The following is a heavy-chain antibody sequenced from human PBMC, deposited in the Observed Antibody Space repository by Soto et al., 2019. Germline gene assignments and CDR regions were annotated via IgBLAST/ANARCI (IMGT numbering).Heavy chain of an antibody. J-gene: IGHJ4*02. D-gene: IGHD3-22*01. CDR2: IYYSGST. V-gene: IGHV4-39*01. CDR1: GGSISSSSYY. CDR3: ARFHSSGFAY. Sequence: SETLSLTCTVSGGSISSSSYYWGWIRQPPGKGVEWIGSIYYSGSTYYNPSLKSRVTISVDTSKNQFSLKLSSVTAADTAVYYCARFHSSGFAYCGQGTLVTVSS.